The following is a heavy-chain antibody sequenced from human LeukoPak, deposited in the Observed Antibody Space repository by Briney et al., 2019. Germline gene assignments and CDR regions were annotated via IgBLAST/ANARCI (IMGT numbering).Heavy chain of an antibody. D-gene: IGHD1-1*01. J-gene: IGHJ4*01. CDR1: GGTFSSYA. CDR3: ARSSPWVPEQYYFDS. Sequence: ASVTVSCTTSGGTFSSYAISWVRPAPGQGLEWMGGFIPIFGTANYAQKFQGRVTITADESASTAYMELSSLRSEDTAVYYCARSSPWVPEQYYFDSWGHGTLVTVSS. V-gene: IGHV1-69*13. CDR2: FIPIFGTA.